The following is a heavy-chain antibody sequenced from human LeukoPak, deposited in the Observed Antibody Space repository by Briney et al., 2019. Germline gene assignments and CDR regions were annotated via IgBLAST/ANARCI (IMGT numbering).Heavy chain of an antibody. Sequence: PGGSLRLSCAASGFTFSSYGMHWVRQAPGKGLEWVAVISYDGSNKYYADSVKGRFTISRDNSKNTLYLQMNSLRAEDTAVYYCAKEGYGDYSYYMDVWGKGTTVTVSS. V-gene: IGHV3-30*18. CDR2: ISYDGSNK. J-gene: IGHJ6*03. D-gene: IGHD4-17*01. CDR1: GFTFSSYG. CDR3: AKEGYGDYSYYMDV.